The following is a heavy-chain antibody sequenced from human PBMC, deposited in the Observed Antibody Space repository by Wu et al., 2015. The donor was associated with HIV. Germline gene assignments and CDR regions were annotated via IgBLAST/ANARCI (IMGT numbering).Heavy chain of an antibody. J-gene: IGHJ6*02. Sequence: QVQLVQSGAEVKKPGSSVKVSCKASGGTFSSYAISWVRQAPGQGLEWMGGIIPIFGTANYAQKFQGRVTITTDESTSTAYMELSSLRSEDTAVYYCARDDGPTPAKMVRGRYYYYGMDVWGQGTTVTVSS. CDR1: GGTFSSYA. CDR2: IIPIFGTA. V-gene: IGHV1-69*05. CDR3: ARDDGPTPAKMVRGRYYYYGMDV. D-gene: IGHD3-10*01.